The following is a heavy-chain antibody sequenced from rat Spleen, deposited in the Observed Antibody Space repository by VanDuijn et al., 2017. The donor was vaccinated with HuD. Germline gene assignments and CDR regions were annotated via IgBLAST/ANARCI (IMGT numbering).Heavy chain of an antibody. D-gene: IGHD1-12*02. Sequence: EVQLVESGGGLVQPGRSMKLSCAASGFTFSNYGMAWVRQAPKKGLEGVASISNSGGNTYYRDSVMGRFTISRDNAKSTLYLQMDSLRSEDTATYYCTTVRWGDYWGQGVMVTVSS. J-gene: IGHJ2*01. CDR2: ISNSGGNT. CDR1: GFTFSNYG. V-gene: IGHV5-25*01. CDR3: TTVRWGDY.